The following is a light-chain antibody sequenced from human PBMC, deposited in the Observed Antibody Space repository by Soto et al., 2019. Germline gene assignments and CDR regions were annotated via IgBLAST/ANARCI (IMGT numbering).Light chain of an antibody. Sequence: QSVLTQPPSVSGAPGQRVTISCTGSSSNIGAGYDVHWYQQLPGTAPKLLFYGNSNRPSGVPDRFSGSTSGTSASLAITGLQAEDEADYYGQSYDSSLSGSVFGGGTKLTVL. J-gene: IGLJ2*01. V-gene: IGLV1-40*01. CDR2: GNS. CDR3: QSYDSSLSGSV. CDR1: SSNIGAGYD.